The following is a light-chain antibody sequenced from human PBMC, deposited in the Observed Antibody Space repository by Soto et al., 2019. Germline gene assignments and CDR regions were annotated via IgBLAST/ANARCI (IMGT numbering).Light chain of an antibody. CDR2: EAD. CDR3: KSYGSGLSVV. Sequence: QSVLTQPPSISGAPGQRVTITCTGSDSNIGASYDVNWYQHLPGAAPNLLIYEADNRPSGVPDRFSASRSGASAALAIDKLQTGDEGYYYFKSYGSGLSVVFGGGTKVTVL. J-gene: IGLJ2*01. CDR1: DSNIGASYD. V-gene: IGLV1-40*01.